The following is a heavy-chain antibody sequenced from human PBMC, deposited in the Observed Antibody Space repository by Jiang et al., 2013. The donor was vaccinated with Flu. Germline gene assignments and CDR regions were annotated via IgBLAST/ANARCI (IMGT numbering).Heavy chain of an antibody. CDR1: GFSFNNYG. CDR2: ISYDGSNK. D-gene: IGHD3-3*02. Sequence: SGGGVVQPGRSLRLSCEASGFSFNNYGIHWVRQAPGKGLEWLALISYDGSNKYYADSVKGRFTVSRDNSKNTVFLHLNSLRPEDTAIYYCAKDHVTFLEWVGYYFDSWGQGTLVTI. CDR3: AKDHVTFLEWVGYYFDS. V-gene: IGHV3-30*18. J-gene: IGHJ4*02.